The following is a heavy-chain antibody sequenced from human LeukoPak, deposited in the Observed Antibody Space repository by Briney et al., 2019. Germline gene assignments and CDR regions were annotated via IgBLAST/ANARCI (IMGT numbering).Heavy chain of an antibody. J-gene: IGHJ3*02. CDR1: GYSISSNYY. V-gene: IGHV4-38-2*01. CDR2: IYYSGST. D-gene: IGHD2-2*01. CDR3: ARHLYCSSIRCFSGTFDI. Sequence: SETLSLTCAVPGYSISSNYYWGWIRQPPGKGLEWIGSIYYSGSTYYNPSLKSRVATLVDTSRNQFSLRLSSVTAADTAIYYCARHLYCSSIRCFSGTFDIWGQGTMVTVSS.